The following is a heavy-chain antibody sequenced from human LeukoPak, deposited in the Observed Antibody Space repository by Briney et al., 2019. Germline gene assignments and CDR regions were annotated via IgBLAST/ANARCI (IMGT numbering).Heavy chain of an antibody. D-gene: IGHD6-13*01. CDR3: ARVGIFTTGGYYFDY. CDR2: INSDGSST. J-gene: IGHJ4*02. V-gene: IGHV3-74*01. Sequence: GGSLRLSCAASGFTFSSYWMHWVRHAPGKGLVWVSRINSDGSSTSYADSVKGRFTISRDNAKNTLYLQMNSLRAEDTAVYYCARVGIFTTGGYYFDYWGQGTLVTVSS. CDR1: GFTFSSYW.